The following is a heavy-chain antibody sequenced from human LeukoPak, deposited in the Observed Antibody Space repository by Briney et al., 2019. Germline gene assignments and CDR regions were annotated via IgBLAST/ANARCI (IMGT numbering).Heavy chain of an antibody. CDR1: GFTFSNYW. CDR3: ARNKGWELPAELDS. CDR2: IKTDGSEK. J-gene: IGHJ4*02. V-gene: IGHV3-7*01. Sequence: GGSLRLSCEGSGFTFSNYWMGWVRQAPGKGLQWVANIKTDGSEKYYVDSVKGRFTISRDDAKTSVYLQMNSLRAEDTAVYYCARNKGWELPAELDSWGQGTLVTVSS. D-gene: IGHD2-15*01.